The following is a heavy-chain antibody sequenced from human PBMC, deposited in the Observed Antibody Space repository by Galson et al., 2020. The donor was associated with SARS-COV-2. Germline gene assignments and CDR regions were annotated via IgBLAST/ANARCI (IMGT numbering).Heavy chain of an antibody. Sequence: GGSLRLSCAASGFTFSSYWMHWVRQAPGKGLVWVSRIYSEGSSTSYADSVKGRFTICGDNAKNTLYLQMNSLRAEDTAVYYCARGDMGNDYFDYWGQGTLVTVSS. CDR3: ARGDMGNDYFDY. CDR1: GFTFSSYW. V-gene: IGHV3-74*01. D-gene: IGHD7-27*01. J-gene: IGHJ4*02. CDR2: IYSEGSST.